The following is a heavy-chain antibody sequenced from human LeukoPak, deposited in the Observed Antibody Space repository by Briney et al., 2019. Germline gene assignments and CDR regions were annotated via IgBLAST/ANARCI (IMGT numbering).Heavy chain of an antibody. J-gene: IGHJ3*02. CDR3: AREDPCDSSGSDSDAFDI. D-gene: IGHD3-22*01. CDR1: GFTFRRYS. V-gene: IGHV3-21*01. CDR2: ISSSSSYK. Sequence: GGSLRLSCAASGFTFRRYSMNWVRQAPGKGLEWVSSISSSSSYKYYADSVKGRFTISRDNAKNSLNLQMNSLRVEDTAVYYCAREDPCDSSGSDSDAFDIWGQGTMVTVSS.